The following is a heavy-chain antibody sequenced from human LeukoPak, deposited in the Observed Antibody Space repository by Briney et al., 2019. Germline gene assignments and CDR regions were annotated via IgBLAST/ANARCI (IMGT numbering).Heavy chain of an antibody. V-gene: IGHV3-23*01. D-gene: IGHD6-19*01. CDR2: ISGSGCST. Sequence: PGGSLRLSCAASGFTFSSHAMSWVRQAPGKGLEWVSGISGSGCSTYYADSVKGRFTISRDNSKNTLYVQMNSLRAEDTAVYYCAKGRAGIDYWGQGTLVIVSS. CDR1: GFTFSSHA. CDR3: AKGRAGIDY. J-gene: IGHJ4*02.